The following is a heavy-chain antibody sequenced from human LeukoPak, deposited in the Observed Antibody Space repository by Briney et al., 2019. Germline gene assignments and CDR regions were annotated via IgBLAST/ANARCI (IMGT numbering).Heavy chain of an antibody. CDR2: IYYSGST. Sequence: SETLSLTCTVSGGSISSSSDYWGWIRQPPGKGLEWIANIYYSGSTFYNPSLKSRVTISVDTSKNQFSLKLSSVTAADTAVYYCARRRGSSSSRWFDPGGQGTLVTVSS. D-gene: IGHD6-6*01. CDR3: ARRRGSSSSRWFDP. V-gene: IGHV4-39*01. J-gene: IGHJ5*02. CDR1: GGSISSSSDY.